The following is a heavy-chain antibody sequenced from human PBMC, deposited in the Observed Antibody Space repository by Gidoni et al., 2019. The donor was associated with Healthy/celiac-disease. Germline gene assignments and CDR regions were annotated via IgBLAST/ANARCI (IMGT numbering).Heavy chain of an antibody. D-gene: IGHD3-22*01. Sequence: QVQLQESGPGLVKPSQTLSLPCAVSGGSISSGGYSWSWIRQPPGKGLEWIGYIYYSGSTYYNPSLKSRVTISVDTSKNQFSLKLSSVTAADTAVYYCASGRLNYYDSSGYYSNWFDPWGQGTLVTVSS. CDR1: GGSISSGGYS. CDR3: ASGRLNYYDSSGYYSNWFDP. J-gene: IGHJ5*02. V-gene: IGHV4-30-4*07. CDR2: IYYSGST.